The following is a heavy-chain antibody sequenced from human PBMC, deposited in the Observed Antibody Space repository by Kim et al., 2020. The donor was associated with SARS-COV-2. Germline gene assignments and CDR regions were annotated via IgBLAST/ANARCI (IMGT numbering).Heavy chain of an antibody. CDR2: IYYSGST. D-gene: IGHD3-9*01. J-gene: IGHJ4*02. CDR3: ARQTLRYFDWLSVVGFDY. Sequence: SETLSLTCTVSGGSISSSSYYWGWIRQPPGKGLEWIGSIYYSGSTYYNPSLKSRVTISVDTSKNQFSLKLSSVTAADTAVYYCARQTLRYFDWLSVVGFDYWGQGTLVTVSS. CDR1: GGSISSSSYY. V-gene: IGHV4-39*01.